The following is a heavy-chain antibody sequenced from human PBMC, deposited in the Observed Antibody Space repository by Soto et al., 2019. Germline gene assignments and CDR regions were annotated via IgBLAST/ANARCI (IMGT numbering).Heavy chain of an antibody. CDR2: ISYDGSNK. Sequence: GGSLRLSCAASGFTFSSYAMHWVRQAPGKGLEWVAVISYDGSNKYYADSVKGRFTISRDNSKNTLYLQMNSLRAEDTAVYYCARDHPRGFLEWLPFSGLHGMDVWGQGTTVTVSS. CDR3: ARDHPRGFLEWLPFSGLHGMDV. CDR1: GFTFSSYA. J-gene: IGHJ6*02. D-gene: IGHD3-3*01. V-gene: IGHV3-30-3*01.